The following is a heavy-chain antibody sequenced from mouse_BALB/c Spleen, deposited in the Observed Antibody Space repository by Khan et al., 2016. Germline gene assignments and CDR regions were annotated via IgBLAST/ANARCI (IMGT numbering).Heavy chain of an antibody. V-gene: IGHV14-1*02. D-gene: IGHD2-10*01. Sequence: VQLQQSGAELVRPGALVKLSCKASGFNIKDYYMQWVKQRPEQGLEWIGWIAPANGNTIYDPKFQGKASITAATSSQPAYLKLTSLTSEDTAVYSCARPYYGNYAWLAYWGQGTLVTVSA. CDR3: ARPYYGNYAWLAY. J-gene: IGHJ3*01. CDR1: GFNIKDYY. CDR2: IAPANGNT.